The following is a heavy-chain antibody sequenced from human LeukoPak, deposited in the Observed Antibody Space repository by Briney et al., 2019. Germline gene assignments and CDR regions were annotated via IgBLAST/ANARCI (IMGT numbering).Heavy chain of an antibody. D-gene: IGHD2-8*01. J-gene: IGHJ4*02. CDR1: SGSFIGFY. V-gene: IGHV4-34*04. CDR2: INHEGTT. Sequence: SETLSHICAVYSGSFIGFYGSWDRQSPEKGLEWIGEINHEGTTNHNPSLKSRATILVDTSKNQFSLKLSSVTAADTAIYYCARGWRLNPVHWSQGTLVTVSS. CDR3: ARGWRLNPVH.